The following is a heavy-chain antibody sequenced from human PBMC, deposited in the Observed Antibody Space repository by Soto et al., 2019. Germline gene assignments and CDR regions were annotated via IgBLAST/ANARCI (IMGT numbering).Heavy chain of an antibody. CDR3: ARGDIVVVPAARGFYYYGMDV. CDR1: GGTFSSYA. V-gene: IGHV1-69*01. D-gene: IGHD2-2*01. CDR2: IIPIFGTA. J-gene: IGHJ6*02. Sequence: QVQLVQSGAEVKKPGSSVKVSCKASGGTFSSYAISWVRQAPGQGLEWMGGIIPIFGTANYAQKFQGRVTITADESTSTAYMEPSSLRSEDTAVYYCARGDIVVVPAARGFYYYGMDVWGQGTTVTVSS.